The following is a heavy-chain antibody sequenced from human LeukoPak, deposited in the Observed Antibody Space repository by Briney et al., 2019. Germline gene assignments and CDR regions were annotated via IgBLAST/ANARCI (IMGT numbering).Heavy chain of an antibody. Sequence: GGSLRLSCAASGFTVSNNHMNWVRQAPGKGLEWVSVIHSADTTYYADSVKGRFTISRHNSKNTLYLQMDSLRTEDTAVYYCAGSGAADGAFDIWSQGTMVTVSS. CDR2: IHSADTT. CDR3: AGSGAADGAFDI. V-gene: IGHV3-53*04. J-gene: IGHJ3*02. CDR1: GFTVSNNH. D-gene: IGHD6-25*01.